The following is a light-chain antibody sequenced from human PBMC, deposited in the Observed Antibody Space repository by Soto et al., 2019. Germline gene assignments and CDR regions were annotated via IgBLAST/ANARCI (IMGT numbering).Light chain of an antibody. Sequence: SQRSQCPSATSGPGGNRVINTSRPSQTISSWLAWYQQKPGKAPKLLIYKASTLKSGVPSRFRGIRSGTEFTLPIRSLQPHYFATSYGQHYNSYSEAFGQGTKVDI. V-gene: IGKV1-5*03. CDR3: QHYNSYSEA. CDR1: QTISSW. J-gene: IGKJ1*01. CDR2: KAS.